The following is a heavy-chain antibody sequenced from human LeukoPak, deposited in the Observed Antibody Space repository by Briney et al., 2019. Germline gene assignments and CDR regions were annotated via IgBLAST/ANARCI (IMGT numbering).Heavy chain of an antibody. V-gene: IGHV3-30*02. CDR3: ARGYSSGWYGDY. Sequence: PGGSLRLSCAASGFTFSSYGMHWVRQAPGKGLEWVAFIRYDGSNKYYADSVKGRFTISRDNSKNTLYLQMNSLRAEDTAVYYCARGYSSGWYGDYWGQGTLVTVSS. D-gene: IGHD6-19*01. CDR1: GFTFSSYG. CDR2: IRYDGSNK. J-gene: IGHJ4*02.